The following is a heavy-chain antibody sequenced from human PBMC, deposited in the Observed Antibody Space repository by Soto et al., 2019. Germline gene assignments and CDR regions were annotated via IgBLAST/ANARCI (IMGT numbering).Heavy chain of an antibody. D-gene: IGHD1-26*01. CDR3: ARDYSGHGMDV. J-gene: IGHJ6*02. Sequence: ASVKVSCKTSGYTFTAYHIHWVRQAPGQGLEWMGWINPNSGGANYAQKFEGRVTMTRDTSISTVYVELSRLGSDDTALYYCARDYSGHGMDVWGQGTTATVSS. CDR1: GYTFTAYH. V-gene: IGHV1-2*02. CDR2: INPNSGGA.